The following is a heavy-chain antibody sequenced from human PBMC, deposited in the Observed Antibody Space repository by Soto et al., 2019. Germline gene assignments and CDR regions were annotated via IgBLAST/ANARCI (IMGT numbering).Heavy chain of an antibody. V-gene: IGHV4-30-4*01. CDR3: VRYCSTTKCPFDY. CDR1: GGSISSGCSY. CDR2: IYYSGNT. J-gene: IGHJ4*02. Sequence: SETLSLTCTVSGGSISSGCSYWGWIRQSPGKGLEWIGYIYYSGNTILTPYLRSRVTLSVDTSKNQFSLNLSSVTAADTAVYYCVRYCSTTKCPFDYWGQGTLVTVSS. D-gene: IGHD2-2*01.